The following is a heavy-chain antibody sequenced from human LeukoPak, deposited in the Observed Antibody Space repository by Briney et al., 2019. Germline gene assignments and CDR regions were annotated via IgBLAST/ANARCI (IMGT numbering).Heavy chain of an antibody. CDR2: INLDGREI. Sequence: GGSLRLSCEASGFLFSNSWMSWVRQAPGKGLEGVANINLDGREINYVDSLTGRLTISRDNAKDSLYLQMDGLRAEDTAVYFCVRDRGYSTFDSWGQGTLVTVSS. J-gene: IGHJ4*02. V-gene: IGHV3-7*03. CDR1: GFLFSNSW. CDR3: VRDRGYSTFDS. D-gene: IGHD3-22*01.